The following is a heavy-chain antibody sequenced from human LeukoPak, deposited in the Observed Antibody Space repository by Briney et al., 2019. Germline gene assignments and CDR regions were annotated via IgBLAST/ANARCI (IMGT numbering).Heavy chain of an antibody. D-gene: IGHD2-21*01. V-gene: IGHV1-24*01. CDR3: ATRLAYCGGDCLYFQH. J-gene: IGHJ1*01. CDR1: GYTLTELS. CDR2: FDPEDGET. Sequence: ASVKVSCKVSGYTLTELSMHWVRQAPGKGLEWMGGFDPEDGETIYAQKFQGRVTMTEDTSTDTAYMELSSLRSEDTAVYYCATRLAYCGGDCLYFQHWGQGTLVTVSS.